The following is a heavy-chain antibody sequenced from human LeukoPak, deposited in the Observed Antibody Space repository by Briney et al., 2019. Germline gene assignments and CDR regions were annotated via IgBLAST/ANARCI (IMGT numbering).Heavy chain of an antibody. D-gene: IGHD3-22*01. Sequence: SETLSLTCTVSGGSISSSSYYWGWIRQPPGKGLEWIGSIYYSGSTYYNPSLKSRVTISVDTSKNQFSLKLSSVTAADTAVYYCARVSYDLFDYWGQGTLVTVSS. J-gene: IGHJ4*02. CDR2: IYYSGST. CDR1: GGSISSSSYY. CDR3: ARVSYDLFDY. V-gene: IGHV4-39*07.